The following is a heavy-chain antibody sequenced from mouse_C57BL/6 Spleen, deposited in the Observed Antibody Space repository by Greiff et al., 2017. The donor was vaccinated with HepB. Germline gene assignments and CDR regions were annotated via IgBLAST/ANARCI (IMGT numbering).Heavy chain of an antibody. Sequence: VQLQQSGTVLARPGASVKMSCKTSGYTFTSYWMHWVKQRPGQGLEWIGAIYPGNSDTSYNQKFKGKAKLTAVTSASTAYMELSSLTNEDSAVYHCTRTHYSNYGGFAYWGQGTLVTVSA. J-gene: IGHJ3*01. CDR2: IYPGNSDT. CDR1: GYTFTSYW. D-gene: IGHD2-5*01. CDR3: TRTHYSNYGGFAY. V-gene: IGHV1-5*01.